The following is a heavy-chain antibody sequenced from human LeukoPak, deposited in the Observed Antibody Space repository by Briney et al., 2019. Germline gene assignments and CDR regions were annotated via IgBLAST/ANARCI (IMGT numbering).Heavy chain of an antibody. CDR3: ARDYCSSTSCYTGGRWFDP. Sequence: ASVKVSCKASGYTFTGYCMHWVRQAPGQGLEWMGWINPNSGGTNYAQKFQGRVTMTRDTSISTAYMELSRLRSDDTAVYYCARDYCSSTSCYTGGRWFDPWGQGTLVTVSS. CDR1: GYTFTGYC. V-gene: IGHV1-2*02. D-gene: IGHD2-2*02. J-gene: IGHJ5*02. CDR2: INPNSGGT.